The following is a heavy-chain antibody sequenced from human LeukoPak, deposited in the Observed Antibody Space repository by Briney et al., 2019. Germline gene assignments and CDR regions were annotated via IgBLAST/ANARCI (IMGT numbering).Heavy chain of an antibody. Sequence: PSETLSLTCTVSGGFINDYCWNWIRQPPGQGLEWIGYVYYSGSINYNPSLKSRVTISVDTSKNQFSLKLNYVTDADTALYYCARQQYGSGSYYNDNWFDPWGKGTLSPSPQ. CDR2: VYYSGSI. D-gene: IGHD3-10*01. CDR1: GGFINDYC. J-gene: IGHJ5*02. V-gene: IGHV4-59*08. CDR3: ARQQYGSGSYYNDNWFDP.